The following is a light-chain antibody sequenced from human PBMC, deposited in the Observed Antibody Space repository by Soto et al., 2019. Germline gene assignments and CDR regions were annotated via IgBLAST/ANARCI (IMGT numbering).Light chain of an antibody. CDR2: TGS. CDR3: QQANSCPIT. J-gene: IGKJ4*01. CDR1: QGISSW. V-gene: IGKV1-12*01. Sequence: DIQMTQSPSSVSASVGDRVSITCRASQGISSWLAWYQQKPGGAPKLLIYTGSSLQSGVPARFSGTGSGTDFTLTISILQPEDVATYYCQQANSCPITFGVGTKVEIK.